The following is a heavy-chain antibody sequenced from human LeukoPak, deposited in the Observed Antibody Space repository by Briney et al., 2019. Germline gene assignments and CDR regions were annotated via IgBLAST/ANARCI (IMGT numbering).Heavy chain of an antibody. V-gene: IGHV3-21*01. J-gene: IGHJ6*02. CDR1: GFTFSSSS. Sequence: KPGGSLRLSCAASGFTFSSSSMNWVRQAPGKGLEWVAYISSRSNYIYYADSVKGRSTIYRDNTKNSQYLQMNRLRAEDTAVYYGARRQRGAKLGVNGMDVGGQGTGVSVSS. D-gene: IGHD3-10*01. CDR3: ARRQRGAKLGVNGMDV. CDR2: ISSRSNYI.